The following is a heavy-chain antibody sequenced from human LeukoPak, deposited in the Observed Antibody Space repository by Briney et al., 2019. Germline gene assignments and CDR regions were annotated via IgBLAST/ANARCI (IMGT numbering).Heavy chain of an antibody. CDR1: GFTFNNAW. D-gene: IGHD3-10*01. Sequence: GGSLRLSCAASGFTFNNAWMSWVRQAPGKGLEWVGRIKSKTDGDTTDYAAPVKGRFTNSRDDSKNTLYLQMNSLRAEDTAVYYCAKDGLLWFGELHFDYWGQGTLVTVSS. V-gene: IGHV3-15*01. J-gene: IGHJ4*02. CDR3: AKDGLLWFGELHFDY. CDR2: IKSKTDGDTT.